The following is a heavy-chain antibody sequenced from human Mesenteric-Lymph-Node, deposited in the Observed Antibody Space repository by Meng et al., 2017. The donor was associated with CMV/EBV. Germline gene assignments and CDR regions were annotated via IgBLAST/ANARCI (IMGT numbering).Heavy chain of an antibody. Sequence: GGSLRLSCAASGFTFSSYWMSWVRQAPGKGLEWVANIKQDGSEKYYVDSVKGRFTISRDNAKNSLYLQMNSLRAEDTAVYYCARDEPSYSSPLHWFDPWGQGTLVTVSS. CDR1: GFTFSSYW. J-gene: IGHJ5*02. V-gene: IGHV3-7*01. CDR2: IKQDGSEK. D-gene: IGHD6-13*01. CDR3: ARDEPSYSSPLHWFDP.